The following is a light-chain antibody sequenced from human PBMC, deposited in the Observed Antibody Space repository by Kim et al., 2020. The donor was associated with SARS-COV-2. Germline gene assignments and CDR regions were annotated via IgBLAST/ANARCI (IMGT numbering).Light chain of an antibody. CDR3: QQYNEWPLT. Sequence: VSPGERAPLSCRASQNVGSNLAWYQQKPGQAPRLLIYGASTRATGIPARSSGSGSGTEFTLTISSLQSEDFAVYYCQQYNEWPLTFGGGTKVDIK. V-gene: IGKV3-15*01. CDR1: QNVGSN. J-gene: IGKJ4*01. CDR2: GAS.